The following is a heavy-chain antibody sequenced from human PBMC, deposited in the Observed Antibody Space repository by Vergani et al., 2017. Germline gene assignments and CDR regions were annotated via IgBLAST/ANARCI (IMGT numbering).Heavy chain of an antibody. CDR3: ARGHGRLMVYAILRGGFDY. CDR2: IYYSGST. V-gene: IGHV4-31*03. D-gene: IGHD2-8*01. Sequence: QVQLQESGPGLVKPSQTLSLTCTVSGGSISSGGYYWSWIRQHPGKGLEWIGYIYYSGSTYYNPSLKSRVTISVDTSKNQFSLKLSSVTAADTAVYYCARGHGRLMVYAILRGGFDYWGQGTLVTVSS. J-gene: IGHJ4*02. CDR1: GGSISSGGYY.